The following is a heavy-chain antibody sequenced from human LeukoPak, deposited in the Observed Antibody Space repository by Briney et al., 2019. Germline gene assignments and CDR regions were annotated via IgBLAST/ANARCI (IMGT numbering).Heavy chain of an antibody. D-gene: IGHD2-2*02. CDR1: GFSLSNARMG. CDR3: ARIQVYCSSTSCYMGGWDY. Sequence: ESGPTLVNPTETLTPTCTVSGFSLSNARMGVSWIRQPPGKALEWLAHIFSNDEKSYSTSLKSRLTISKDTSKSQVVLTMTNMDPVDTATYYCARIQVYCSSTSCYMGGWDYWGQGTLVTVSS. J-gene: IGHJ4*02. V-gene: IGHV2-26*01. CDR2: IFSNDEK.